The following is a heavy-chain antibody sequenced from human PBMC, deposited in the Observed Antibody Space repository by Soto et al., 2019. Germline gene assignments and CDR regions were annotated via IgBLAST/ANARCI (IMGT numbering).Heavy chain of an antibody. Sequence: QMQLVQSGPEVKKPGTSVKVSCKTSGFTFSSSAVHWVRQARGHRLQWIGWIDVGSANANYAHMLQERVTISRDMXXSTAYMELSSLRPEDTAVYYCATGVGGYIYGSARHWGPGTLVTVSS. CDR1: GFTFSSSA. V-gene: IGHV1-58*01. D-gene: IGHD4-17*01. CDR3: ATGVGGYIYGSARH. J-gene: IGHJ4*02. CDR2: IDVGSANA.